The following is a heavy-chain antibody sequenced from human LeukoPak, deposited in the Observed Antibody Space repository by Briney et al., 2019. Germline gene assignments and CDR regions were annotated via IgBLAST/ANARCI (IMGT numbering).Heavy chain of an antibody. V-gene: IGHV3-23*01. Sequence: GESLKISCAASGFTFSRFTINWVRQAPGKGLEWVSGISGSDSSTYYADSVKGRFTISRDNSKNTLYLQMNSLRAEDTAVYYCAKGGGWLYYFDYWGQGTLVTVSS. CDR2: ISGSDSST. J-gene: IGHJ4*02. CDR3: AKGGGWLYYFDY. D-gene: IGHD4-23*01. CDR1: GFTFSRFT.